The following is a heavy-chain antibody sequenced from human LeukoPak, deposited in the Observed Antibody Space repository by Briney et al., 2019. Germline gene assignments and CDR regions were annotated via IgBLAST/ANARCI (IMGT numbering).Heavy chain of an antibody. CDR3: ARRVPLVPPYLDY. CDR1: GGSFSGYY. Sequence: SETLSLTCAVYGGSFSGYYWSWIRQPPGKGLEWIGEINHSGSTNYNPSLKSRVTISVDTSKNQFSLKLSSVTAADTAVYYCARRVPLVPPYLDYWGQGTLVTVSS. D-gene: IGHD3-16*02. J-gene: IGHJ4*02. V-gene: IGHV4-34*01. CDR2: INHSGST.